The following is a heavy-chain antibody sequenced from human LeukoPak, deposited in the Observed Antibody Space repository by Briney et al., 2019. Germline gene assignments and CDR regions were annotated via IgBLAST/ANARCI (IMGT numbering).Heavy chain of an antibody. Sequence: GGSLRLSFAGSGFTFSGSIMHWVRQASGKGLEWVGRIRSKANSYATAYAASVKGRFTISRDDSTNTAYLQMNSLKTEDTAVYYCTRGELDYWGQGTLVTVSS. CDR1: GFTFSGSI. CDR3: TRGELDY. CDR2: IRSKANSYAT. D-gene: IGHD3-16*01. V-gene: IGHV3-73*01. J-gene: IGHJ4*02.